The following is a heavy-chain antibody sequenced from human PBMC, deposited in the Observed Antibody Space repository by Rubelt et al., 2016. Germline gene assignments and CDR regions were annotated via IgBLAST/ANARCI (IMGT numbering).Heavy chain of an antibody. V-gene: IGHV1-3*01. CDR3: ASGSGWYSPDY. CDR1: GYTFTSYP. Sequence: QVQLVQSGAEVKKPGASVKVSCKASGYTFTSYPIHWVRQAPGQRLEWMGWINAGDGNTYYSQKFQGRVTITRDTSAGTAYMELSSLGAEDTAVYYGASGSGWYSPDYWGQGTLVTVSS. J-gene: IGHJ4*02. CDR2: INAGDGNT. D-gene: IGHD6-19*01.